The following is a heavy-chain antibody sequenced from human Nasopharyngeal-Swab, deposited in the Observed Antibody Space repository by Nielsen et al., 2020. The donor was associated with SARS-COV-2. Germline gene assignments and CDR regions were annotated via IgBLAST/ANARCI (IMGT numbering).Heavy chain of an antibody. D-gene: IGHD6-13*01. V-gene: IGHV4-39*02. Sequence: SETLSLTCTVSGGSISSSSYYWGWIRQPPGKGLEWIGSIYYSGSTYCNPSLKSRVTISVDTSKNQFSLKLSSVTAADTAVYYCARDGYSNAPFDYWGQGTLVTVSS. CDR1: GGSISSSSYY. CDR3: ARDGYSNAPFDY. CDR2: IYYSGST. J-gene: IGHJ4*02.